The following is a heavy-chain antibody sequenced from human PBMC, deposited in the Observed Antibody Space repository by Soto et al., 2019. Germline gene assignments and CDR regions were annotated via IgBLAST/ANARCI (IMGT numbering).Heavy chain of an antibody. CDR3: AREGVTNYTDYYFDL. CDR2: ISYDGSNK. CDR1: GFTFSSYA. D-gene: IGHD4-4*01. Sequence: PGGSLRLSCAASGFTFSSYAMHWVRQAPGKGLEWVAVISYDGSNKYYADSVKGRFTISRDNSKNTLYLQMNSLRAEDTAVYYCAREGVTNYTDYYFDLWGHGALVTVSS. V-gene: IGHV3-30-3*01. J-gene: IGHJ4*01.